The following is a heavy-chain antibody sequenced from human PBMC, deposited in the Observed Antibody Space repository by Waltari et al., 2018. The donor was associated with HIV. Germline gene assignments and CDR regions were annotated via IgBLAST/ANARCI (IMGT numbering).Heavy chain of an antibody. J-gene: IGHJ3*02. Sequence: EVQLVESGGGLVQPGGSLRLSCAASGFTFSHYWMHWVRHAPGKGLVWVSRINSDGSSTTYADSVKGRFTISRDNAKNTLYLQMNSLRAEDTAVYYCARERTGYSYGYDAFDIWGQGTMVTVSS. CDR1: GFTFSHYW. V-gene: IGHV3-74*01. CDR3: ARERTGYSYGYDAFDI. CDR2: INSDGSST. D-gene: IGHD5-18*01.